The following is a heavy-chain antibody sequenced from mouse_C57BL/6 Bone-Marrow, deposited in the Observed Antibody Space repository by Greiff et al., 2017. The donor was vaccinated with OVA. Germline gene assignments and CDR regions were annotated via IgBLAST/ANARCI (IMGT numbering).Heavy chain of an antibody. J-gene: IGHJ2*01. V-gene: IGHV1-80*01. D-gene: IGHD1-1*01. CDR3: ARRGTTVVATDFDY. CDR2: IYPGDGDT. CDR1: GYAFSSYW. Sequence: QVQLQQSGAELVKPGASVKISCKASGYAFSSYWMNWVKQRPGKGLEWIGQIYPGDGDTNYNGKFKGKATLTADKSSSTAYMQLSSLTSEDSAVYFCARRGTTVVATDFDYWGQGTTLTVSS.